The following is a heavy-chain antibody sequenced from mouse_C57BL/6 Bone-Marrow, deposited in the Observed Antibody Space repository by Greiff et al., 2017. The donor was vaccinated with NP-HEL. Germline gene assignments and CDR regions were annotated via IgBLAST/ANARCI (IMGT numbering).Heavy chain of an antibody. CDR3: AREGPYYYGSSYEGWYFDV. Sequence: EVQVVESGGGLVKPGGSLKLSCAASGFTFSSYAMSWVRQTPEKRLEWVATISDGGSYTYYPDNVKGRFTISRDNAKNNLYLQMSHLKSEDTAMYYCAREGPYYYGSSYEGWYFDVWGTGTTVTVSS. D-gene: IGHD1-1*01. CDR1: GFTFSSYA. V-gene: IGHV5-4*01. J-gene: IGHJ1*03. CDR2: ISDGGSYT.